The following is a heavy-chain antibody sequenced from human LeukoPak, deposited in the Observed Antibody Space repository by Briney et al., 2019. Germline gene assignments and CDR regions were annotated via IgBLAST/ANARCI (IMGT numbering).Heavy chain of an antibody. CDR3: ARTGYSSGWYPFDY. V-gene: IGHV4-4*07. Sequence: PSETLSLTCTVSGGSISSYYWNWIRQPAGKGLEWIGHIYSSGSTNYNPSLRSRVTMSVDTSKNHFSLKLWSVTAADTAVYYCARTGYSSGWYPFDYWGQGTLVTVSS. CDR2: IYSSGST. CDR1: GGSISSYY. J-gene: IGHJ4*02. D-gene: IGHD6-19*01.